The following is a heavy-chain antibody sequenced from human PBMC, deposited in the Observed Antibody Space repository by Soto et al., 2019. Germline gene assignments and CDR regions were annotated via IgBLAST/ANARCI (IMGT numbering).Heavy chain of an antibody. CDR3: ARGLISLAP. J-gene: IGHJ1*01. V-gene: IGHV3-7*01. CDR2: IKQDGSDE. CDR1: GFTFSSSW. Sequence: VGSLRLSCAASGFTFSSSWMTWVRQAPGKGLEWVANIKQDGSDEYYVDSVKGRFTISRDNAKNSLYLQMNSLRVEDTAVYLCARGLISLAPWGQGTLVTVSS. D-gene: IGHD3-16*01.